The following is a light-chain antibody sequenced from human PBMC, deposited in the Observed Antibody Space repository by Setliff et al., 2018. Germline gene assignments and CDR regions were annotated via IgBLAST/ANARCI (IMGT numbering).Light chain of an antibody. V-gene: IGLV2-14*02. Sequence: QSALAQPASVSGSPGQSITISCTGTSSDIGNYDLVSWYQHSPGEAPKLLIYEVSERPSGVSNRFSGSKSGNTASLTVSGLQAEDEADYYCSSYAGNYIYVFGTGTKVTVL. CDR2: EVS. CDR3: SSYAGNYIYV. J-gene: IGLJ1*01. CDR1: SSDIGNYDL.